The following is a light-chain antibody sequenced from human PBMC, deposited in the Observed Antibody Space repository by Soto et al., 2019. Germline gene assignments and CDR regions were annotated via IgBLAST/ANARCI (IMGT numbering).Light chain of an antibody. CDR3: LQDYSYPWT. CDR1: QSISNH. Sequence: IQMTQSPSSLSASVEDKVIITCRASQSISNHLNWYQQKPGKSPKLLIYKASTLKSGVPSRFSGSGSGTEFTLTISSLQPEDSATYYCLQDYSYPWTFGQGTKVDIK. J-gene: IGKJ1*01. CDR2: KAS. V-gene: IGKV1-6*01.